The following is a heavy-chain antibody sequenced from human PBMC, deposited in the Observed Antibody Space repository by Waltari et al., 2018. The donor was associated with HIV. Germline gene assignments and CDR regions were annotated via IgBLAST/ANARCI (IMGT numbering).Heavy chain of an antibody. J-gene: IGHJ5*02. Sequence: QLQLQESGPGLVKSSETLSLTCTVSGGSMTSSSYYWGWIRQPPGKGLEWIGSMSYSGSTYNNASLRNRLTISVDTSKNQFSLKLTSVTAADTAMYYCARSFSGYSNYFDPWGQGTLVTVSS. CDR1: GGSMTSSSYY. CDR2: MSYSGST. V-gene: IGHV4-39*01. D-gene: IGHD4-4*01. CDR3: ARSFSGYSNYFDP.